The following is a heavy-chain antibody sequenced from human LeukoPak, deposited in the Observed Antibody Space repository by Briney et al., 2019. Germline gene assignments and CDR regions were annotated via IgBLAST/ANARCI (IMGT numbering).Heavy chain of an antibody. D-gene: IGHD3-10*01. CDR2: ISAYNGNT. J-gene: IGHJ4*02. Sequence: GASVKVSCKASGYTFTSYGISWVRQAPGQGLEWMGWISAYNGNTNYAQKLQGRVTMTTDTSTSTAYMELRSLRSDDTAVYYCARAGPRGFGEFPFDYWGQGTLVTVSS. CDR1: GYTFTSYG. CDR3: ARAGPRGFGEFPFDY. V-gene: IGHV1-18*01.